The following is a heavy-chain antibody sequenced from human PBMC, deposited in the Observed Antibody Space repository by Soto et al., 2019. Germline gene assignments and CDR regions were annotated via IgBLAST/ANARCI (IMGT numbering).Heavy chain of an antibody. J-gene: IGHJ3*02. Sequence: EVQLLESGGGLVQPGGSLRLSCAASGFTFSSYAMSWVRQAPGKGLEWVSAISGSGGSTYYADSVKGRFTISRDNSKNTLYLQMNSLRAEDTAVYYCAKDGNNYDYIWGRDDAFDIWGQGTMVTVSS. CDR1: GFTFSSYA. CDR3: AKDGNNYDYIWGRDDAFDI. V-gene: IGHV3-23*01. CDR2: ISGSGGST. D-gene: IGHD3-16*01.